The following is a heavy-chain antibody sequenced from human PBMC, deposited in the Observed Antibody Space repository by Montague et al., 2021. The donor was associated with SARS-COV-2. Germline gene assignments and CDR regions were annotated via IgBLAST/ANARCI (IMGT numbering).Heavy chain of an antibody. CDR3: ARDPGGAYGMDV. Sequence: SETLSLTCAVYGGSFSGYYWSWIRQPPGKGLEWIGEIIHSGSTNYNPSLKSRVTISVDTSKNQFSLKLSSVTAADTAVYYCARDPGGAYGMDVWGQGTTVTVSS. CDR2: IIHSGST. D-gene: IGHD3-10*01. CDR1: GGSFSGYY. J-gene: IGHJ6*02. V-gene: IGHV4-34*12.